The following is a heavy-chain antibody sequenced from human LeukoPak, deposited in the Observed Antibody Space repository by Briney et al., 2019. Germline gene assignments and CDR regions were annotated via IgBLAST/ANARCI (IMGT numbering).Heavy chain of an antibody. J-gene: IGHJ6*02. CDR2: ISSSGSTI. Sequence: SGGSLRLSCAASGFTFSSYEMNWVRQAPGKGLEWVSYISSSGSTIYYADSVKGRFTISRDNAKNSLYLQMNSLRAEDTAVYYCVRDRSTPTALATYYYYGMDVWGQGTTVTVSS. CDR1: GFTFSSYE. CDR3: VRDRSTPTALATYYYYGMDV. D-gene: IGHD5-12*01. V-gene: IGHV3-48*03.